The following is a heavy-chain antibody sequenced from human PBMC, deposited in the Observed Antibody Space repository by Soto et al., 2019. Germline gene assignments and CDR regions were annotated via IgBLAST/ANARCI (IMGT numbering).Heavy chain of an antibody. CDR1: GGSISSYY. CDR2: IYTSGST. D-gene: IGHD2-2*01. Sequence: SETLSLTCTVSGGSISSYYWSWIRQPAGKGLEWIGRIYTSGSTNYNPSLKSRVTISVDTSKNQFSLKLSSVTAADTAVYYCAREGCSSTSCYPTYYYYGMDVWRQRTTVTVSS. J-gene: IGHJ6*02. V-gene: IGHV4-4*07. CDR3: AREGCSSTSCYPTYYYYGMDV.